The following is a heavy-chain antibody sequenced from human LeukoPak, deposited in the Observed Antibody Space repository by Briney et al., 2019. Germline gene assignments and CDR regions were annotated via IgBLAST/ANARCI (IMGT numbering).Heavy chain of an antibody. J-gene: IGHJ3*02. D-gene: IGHD2/OR15-2a*01. V-gene: IGHV3-73*01. CDR2: IRSKANSYAT. CDR3: TRPALRYSIRDDAFDI. Sequence: GGSLRPSCAASGFTFSGSAMHWVRQASGKGLEWVGRIRSKANSYATAYAASVKGRFTISRDDSKNTAYLQMNSLKTEDTAVYYCTRPALRYSIRDDAFDIWGQGTMVTVSS. CDR1: GFTFSGSA.